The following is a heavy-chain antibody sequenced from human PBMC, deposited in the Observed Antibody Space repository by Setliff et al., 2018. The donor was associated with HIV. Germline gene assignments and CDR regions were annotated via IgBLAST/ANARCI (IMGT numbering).Heavy chain of an antibody. Sequence: ASVKVSCKASGYTFANNGFSWVRQAPGQGLEWMGWISAYNGNTKYAQKLQGRVTMTRDTSTHTVYMELSSLRSEDTAVYYCAKDDRYYYDTSDSPSNWFDPWGQGSLVTVSS. CDR2: ISAYNGNT. V-gene: IGHV1-18*01. CDR1: GYTFANNG. D-gene: IGHD3-22*01. J-gene: IGHJ5*02. CDR3: AKDDRYYYDTSDSPSNWFDP.